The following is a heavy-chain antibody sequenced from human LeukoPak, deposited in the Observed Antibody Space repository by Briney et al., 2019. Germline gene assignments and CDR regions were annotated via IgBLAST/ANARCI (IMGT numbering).Heavy chain of an antibody. CDR2: ISSSGSTI. CDR3: AKEGDYDSSGYSFDY. J-gene: IGHJ4*02. D-gene: IGHD3-22*01. CDR1: GFTFSSYE. V-gene: IGHV3-48*03. Sequence: GGSLRLSCAASGFTFSSYEMNWVRQAPGKGLEWVSYISSSGSTIYYADSVKGRFTISRDNSKNTLYLQMNSLRAEDTAVYYCAKEGDYDSSGYSFDYWGQGTLVTVSS.